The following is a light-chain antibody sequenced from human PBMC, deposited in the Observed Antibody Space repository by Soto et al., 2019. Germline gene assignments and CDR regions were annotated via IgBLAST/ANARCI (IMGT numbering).Light chain of an antibody. CDR2: GAS. Sequence: ETVMTQSPATRSVSPGEGATLSCMASQSVSINLAWYQQKPGQAPRLLIYGASTRATGIPARFSGSGSGTEFTLTISRLQSEDFAVYYWQQYKHWPPITFGKGKRLELK. CDR1: QSVSIN. J-gene: IGKJ5*01. CDR3: QQYKHWPPIT. V-gene: IGKV3-15*01.